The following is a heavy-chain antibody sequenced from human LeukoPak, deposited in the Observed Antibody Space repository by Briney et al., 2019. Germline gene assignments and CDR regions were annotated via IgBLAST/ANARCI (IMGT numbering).Heavy chain of an antibody. Sequence: QPGGSLRLSCAASGFTFSSYAMSWVRQAPGKGLEWVSAIRGSGGSTYYADSVKGRFTISRDNSMNTLSLQMNSLRAEDTALYYCAKSSSWTYHYLDYWGQGALVTVS. D-gene: IGHD6-13*01. CDR2: IRGSGGST. V-gene: IGHV3-23*01. CDR3: AKSSSWTYHYLDY. J-gene: IGHJ4*02. CDR1: GFTFSSYA.